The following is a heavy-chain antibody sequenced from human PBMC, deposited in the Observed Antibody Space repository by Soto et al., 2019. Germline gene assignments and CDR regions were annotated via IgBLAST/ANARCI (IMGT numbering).Heavy chain of an antibody. Sequence: EVQLVGSGGGLVQPGGSLRLSCAATGFTFSTYWMHWVRQGPGKGLVWVSRISTDGSSTTYADSVKGRFTISRDNAKNTLYLQMNSLRAEDTAVYYCARATGSNHPFDYWGQGSLVTVSS. CDR3: ARATGSNHPFDY. CDR2: ISTDGSST. J-gene: IGHJ4*02. CDR1: GFTFSTYW. D-gene: IGHD2-2*01. V-gene: IGHV3-74*01.